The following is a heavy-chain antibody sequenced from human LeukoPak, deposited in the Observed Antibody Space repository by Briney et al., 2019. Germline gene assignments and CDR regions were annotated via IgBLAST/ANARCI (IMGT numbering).Heavy chain of an antibody. D-gene: IGHD4-23*01. CDR2: INPSGGST. J-gene: IGHJ3*02. CDR3: ARPYGGNRYDAFDI. Sequence: ASVTVSFTASGYSFTSFYIHWVRQAPGQGLEWMRIINPSGGSTSYAQKFQGRVTMTRDTSTSTVYMELSSLRSEDTAVYYCARPYGGNRYDAFDIWGQGTMVTVSS. V-gene: IGHV1-46*01. CDR1: GYSFTSFY.